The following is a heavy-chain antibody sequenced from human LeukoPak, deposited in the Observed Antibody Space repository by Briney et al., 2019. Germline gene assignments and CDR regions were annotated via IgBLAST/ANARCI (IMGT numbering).Heavy chain of an antibody. CDR1: GGSFSGYY. V-gene: IGHV4-34*01. Sequence: SETLSLTCAVYGGSFSGYYWSWIRQPPGKGLEWIGEINHSGSTNYNPSLKSRVTISVDTSKNQFSLKLSSVTAADTAVYYCARSPTGDDLWGRGTLVNFSS. D-gene: IGHD3-10*01. CDR2: INHSGST. CDR3: ARSPTGDDL. J-gene: IGHJ2*01.